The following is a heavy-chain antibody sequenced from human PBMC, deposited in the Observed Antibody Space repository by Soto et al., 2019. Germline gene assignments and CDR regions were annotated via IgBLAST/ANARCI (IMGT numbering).Heavy chain of an antibody. Sequence: SETLSLTCTVSGGSISSYYWSWIRQPPGKGLEWIGYIYYSGSTNYNPSLKSRVTISVDTSKNQFSLKLSSVTAADTAVYYCARRGYGSGSYRYYYYMDVWGKGTTVTVSS. V-gene: IGHV4-59*08. D-gene: IGHD3-10*01. J-gene: IGHJ6*03. CDR3: ARRGYGSGSYRYYYYMDV. CDR2: IYYSGST. CDR1: GGSISSYY.